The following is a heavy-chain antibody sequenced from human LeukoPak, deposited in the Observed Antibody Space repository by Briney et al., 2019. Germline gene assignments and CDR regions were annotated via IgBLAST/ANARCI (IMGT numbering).Heavy chain of an antibody. CDR1: GYTFTGYY. Sequence: ASVKVSCKASGYTFTGYYIHWVRQAPGQGREWMGWINPNSGVTNYAQRFQGRVTMTRDTSISTAYMELSRLRSDDTAVYYCARDPVVGGTLHYFDYWDQGTLVTVSS. V-gene: IGHV1-2*02. CDR3: ARDPVVGGTLHYFDY. CDR2: INPNSGVT. J-gene: IGHJ4*02. D-gene: IGHD2-2*01.